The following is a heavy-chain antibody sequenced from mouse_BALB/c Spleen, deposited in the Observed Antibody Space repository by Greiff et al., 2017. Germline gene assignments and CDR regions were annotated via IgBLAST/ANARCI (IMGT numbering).Heavy chain of an antibody. Sequence: QVQLQQPGAELVKPGASVKMSCKASGYTFTSYNMHWVKQTPGQGLEWIGAIYPGNGDTSYNQKFKGKATLTADKSSSTAYMQLSSLTSEDSAVYYCAREVPYYFDYWGQGTTLTVSS. CDR3: AREVPYYFDY. CDR1: GYTFTSYN. V-gene: IGHV1-12*01. CDR2: IYPGNGDT. J-gene: IGHJ2*01.